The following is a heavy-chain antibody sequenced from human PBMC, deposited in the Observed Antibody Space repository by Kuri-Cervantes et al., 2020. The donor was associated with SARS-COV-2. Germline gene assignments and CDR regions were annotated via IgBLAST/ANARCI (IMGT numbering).Heavy chain of an antibody. CDR3: ARFNWGLDY. CDR1: GGSMSSYY. Sequence: GSLRPSCTVSGGSMSSYYWSWIRQPAGKGLEWIGRIYTSGSTNYNPTLKSRVPMSVDTSKNQFSLKLSSVTAADSAVYYCARFNWGLDYWGQGTLVTVSS. V-gene: IGHV4-4*07. D-gene: IGHD7-27*01. J-gene: IGHJ4*02. CDR2: IYTSGST.